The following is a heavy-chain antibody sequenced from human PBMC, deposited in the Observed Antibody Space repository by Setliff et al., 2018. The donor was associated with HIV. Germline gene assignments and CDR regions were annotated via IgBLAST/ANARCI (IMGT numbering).Heavy chain of an antibody. CDR2: IYYTGTT. D-gene: IGHD3-10*01. CDR1: GAPISSGT. V-gene: IGHV4-59*08. CDR3: VRRETELWDDAFDV. J-gene: IGHJ3*01. Sequence: SETLSLTCIVSGAPISSGTWSWIRQPPGKGLQWIGFIYYTGTTNYNPSLKTRVTISVDASKNQFSLRLTSVTAADTAVYYCVRRETELWDDAFDVWGQGTTVTVSS.